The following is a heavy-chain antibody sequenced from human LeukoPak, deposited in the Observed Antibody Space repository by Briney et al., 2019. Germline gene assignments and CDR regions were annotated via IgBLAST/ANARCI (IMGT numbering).Heavy chain of an antibody. CDR3: ARTSVHGAFDI. D-gene: IGHD6-19*01. CDR2: IYYTGST. Sequence: SETLSLTCTVSGGSISSSSYYWGWIRQPPGKGLEWIGSIYYTGSTYYNPSLKSRVTISVDTSKNQFSLKLSSVTAADTAVYYCARTSVHGAFDIWGQGTMVTVSS. V-gene: IGHV4-39*01. J-gene: IGHJ3*02. CDR1: GGSISSSSYY.